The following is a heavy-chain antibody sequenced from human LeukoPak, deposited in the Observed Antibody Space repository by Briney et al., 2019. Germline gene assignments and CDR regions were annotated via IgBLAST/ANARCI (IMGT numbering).Heavy chain of an antibody. CDR3: ARRSSGYYYFDY. D-gene: IGHD3-22*01. V-gene: IGHV4-31*03. CDR2: IYYSGST. Sequence: SETLSLTCTVSGGSISSGGYYWSWIRQHPGTGLEWIAYIYYSGSTYYNPSLKSRVTISVDTSKNQFSLKLSSVTAADTAIYYCARRSSGYYYFDYWGQGTLVTVSS. CDR1: GGSISSGGYY. J-gene: IGHJ4*02.